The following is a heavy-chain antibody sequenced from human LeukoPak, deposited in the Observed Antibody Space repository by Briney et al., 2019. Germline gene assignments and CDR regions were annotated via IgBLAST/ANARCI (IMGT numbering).Heavy chain of an antibody. CDR2: INSDGSST. Sequence: QPGGSLRLSCAASGSTFSSYWMHLVRQAPGKGLVWVSRINSDGSSTSYADSVKRRFTISRDNAKNTLYLQMNSLRAEDTAVYYCARETYYDSYFDYWGQGTLVTVSS. D-gene: IGHD3-3*01. V-gene: IGHV3-74*01. J-gene: IGHJ4*02. CDR3: ARETYYDSYFDY. CDR1: GSTFSSYW.